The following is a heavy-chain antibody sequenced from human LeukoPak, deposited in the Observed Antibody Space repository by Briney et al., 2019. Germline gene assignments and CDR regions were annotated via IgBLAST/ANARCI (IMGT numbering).Heavy chain of an antibody. Sequence: PGGFLSLSCAASGFTFNDYNMHWVRLTPGRGLEWVAFIQHDGSNYFYVDSVKGRYTISRDKSKNTLYLQMNSLRAEDTAVYYCAKDRLVPGSVLDYWGQGTLVTVSS. D-gene: IGHD6-19*01. CDR1: GFTFNDYN. J-gene: IGHJ4*02. CDR2: IQHDGSNY. V-gene: IGHV3-30*02. CDR3: AKDRLVPGSVLDY.